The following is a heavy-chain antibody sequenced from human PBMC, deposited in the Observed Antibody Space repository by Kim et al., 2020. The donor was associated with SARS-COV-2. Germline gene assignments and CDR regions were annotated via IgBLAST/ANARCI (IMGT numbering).Heavy chain of an antibody. Sequence: GGSLRLSCAASGFGFTYAWLTWIRQAPGRGLEWIGRIKSKAEGERTDYAAPVKGRFTISRDDSTNTLYLQMNSLKTEDTAVYYCGVGAPDYDYWGQGALV. D-gene: IGHD3-16*01. CDR1: GFGFTYAW. J-gene: IGHJ4*02. CDR2: IKSKAEGERT. CDR3: GVGAPDYDY. V-gene: IGHV3-15*05.